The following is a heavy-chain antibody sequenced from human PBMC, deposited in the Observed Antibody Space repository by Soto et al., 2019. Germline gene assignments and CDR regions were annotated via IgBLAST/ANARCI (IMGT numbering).Heavy chain of an antibody. V-gene: IGHV4-59*08. CDR1: GGSISSYY. CDR2: VHHSWGS. J-gene: IGHJ6*02. Sequence: QVQLQESGPGLVKPSETLSLSCTVSGGSISSYYWSWIRQPPGKGMEWIGYVHHSWGSTYNPSLQSRVAISLDTSKSQFSLKLTSVTATDTAVYYCARQGFVALHALVDVWGQGTTVTVSS. CDR3: ARQGFVALHALVDV. D-gene: IGHD3-10*01.